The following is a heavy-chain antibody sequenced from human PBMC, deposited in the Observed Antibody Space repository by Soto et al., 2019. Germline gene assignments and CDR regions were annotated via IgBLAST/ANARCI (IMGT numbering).Heavy chain of an antibody. CDR1: GYSFASYW. Sequence: PXESLTISCKGSGYSFASYWIGLVRQIPGKGLEWMGIIYPGDSDTRYSPSFQGQVTISADNYISTVYLQWSSLKASDSAMYFCARQVEDGYSFGYHYWGQGTQVTVSS. CDR2: IYPGDSDT. CDR3: ARQVEDGYSFGYHY. J-gene: IGHJ4*02. V-gene: IGHV5-51*01. D-gene: IGHD5-18*01.